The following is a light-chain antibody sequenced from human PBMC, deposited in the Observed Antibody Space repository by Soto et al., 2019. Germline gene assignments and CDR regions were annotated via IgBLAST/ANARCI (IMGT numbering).Light chain of an antibody. J-gene: IGKJ4*02. V-gene: IGKV3-15*01. CDR2: GAS. CDR3: QQYDNWPPT. Sequence: EILMTQSPATLSVSPGERATLSCRASQSIGSKLAWYQQKPGQAPRLLFYGASNRATGIPARFGASGSGTEFTLTISSLQSEDFAVYSCQQYDNWPPTFGGGPKVEIK. CDR1: QSIGSK.